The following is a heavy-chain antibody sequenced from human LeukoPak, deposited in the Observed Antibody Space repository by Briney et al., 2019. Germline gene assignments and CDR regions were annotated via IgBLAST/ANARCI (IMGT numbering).Heavy chain of an antibody. D-gene: IGHD3-10*01. CDR3: ARERESGRSDAFDF. CDR2: INPNTGGT. Sequence: ASVNVSCKSSVSIFTGYYIHWVRQAPGPGLGWMGWINPNTGGTNYEQDFKGRVTMTRDTYVSTAYMDLRSLKSDDTAVYFCARERESGRSDAFDFWGQGTMVTVSS. J-gene: IGHJ3*01. CDR1: VSIFTGYY. V-gene: IGHV1-2*02.